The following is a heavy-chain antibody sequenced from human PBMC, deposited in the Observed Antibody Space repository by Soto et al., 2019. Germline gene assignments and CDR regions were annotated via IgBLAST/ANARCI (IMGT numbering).Heavy chain of an antibody. Sequence: TLSLTCAVSGGSISRGGYSWSWLRQPPGKGLEWIGYIYHSGSTYYNPSLKSRVTISVDRSKNQFSLKLSSVTAADTAVYYCARQAYCGGDCFDYWGQGTLVTVSS. CDR1: GGSISRGGYS. CDR3: ARQAYCGGDCFDY. J-gene: IGHJ4*02. CDR2: IYHSGST. D-gene: IGHD2-21*01. V-gene: IGHV4-30-2*01.